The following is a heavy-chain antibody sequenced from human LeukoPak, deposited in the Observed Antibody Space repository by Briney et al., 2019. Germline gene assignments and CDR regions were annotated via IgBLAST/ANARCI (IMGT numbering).Heavy chain of an antibody. CDR2: INRDGSST. Sequence: GGSLRLSCAASGFTFSTYWMRWVRQAPGKGLVWVSRINRDGSSTIYADSVKGRFTISRDNAKNTLYLQMNSLRAEDTAVYYCARDRETYYDILTGYYTLGDAFDIWGQGTMVTVSS. J-gene: IGHJ3*02. D-gene: IGHD3-9*01. CDR3: ARDRETYYDILTGYYTLGDAFDI. V-gene: IGHV3-74*01. CDR1: GFTFSTYW.